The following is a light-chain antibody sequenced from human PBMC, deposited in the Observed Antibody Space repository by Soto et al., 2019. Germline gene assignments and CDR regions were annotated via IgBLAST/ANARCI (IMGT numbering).Light chain of an antibody. CDR1: SSNIGAGYD. J-gene: IGLJ1*01. CDR2: GNS. Sequence: QSVLTQPPSVSWAPGQRVTISCTGSSSNIGAGYDVHWYQQFPGTAPKLLIYGNSNRPSGVPERFSGSKSGTSASLAITGLQAEDEADYYCQSYDSSLSGVFGSGTKVTVL. V-gene: IGLV1-40*01. CDR3: QSYDSSLSGV.